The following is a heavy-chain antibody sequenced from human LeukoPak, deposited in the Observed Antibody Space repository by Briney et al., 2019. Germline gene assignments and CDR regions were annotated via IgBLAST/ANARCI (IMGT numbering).Heavy chain of an antibody. CDR3: ARVNTIFGVVLNYYYYMDV. CDR2: MNPNSGNT. Sequence: ASVKVSCKASGYTFTSYDINWVRQATGQGLEWMGWMNPNSGNTGYAQKFQGRVTITRNTSISTAYMELSSLRSEDTAVYYCARVNTIFGVVLNYYYYMDVWGKGTTVTVSS. J-gene: IGHJ6*03. CDR1: GYTFTSYD. D-gene: IGHD3-3*01. V-gene: IGHV1-8*03.